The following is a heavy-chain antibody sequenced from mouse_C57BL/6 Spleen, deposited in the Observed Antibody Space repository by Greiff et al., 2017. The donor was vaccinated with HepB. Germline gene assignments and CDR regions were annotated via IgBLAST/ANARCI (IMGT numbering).Heavy chain of an antibody. D-gene: IGHD1-1*01. V-gene: IGHV1-42*01. CDR2: INPSTGGT. CDR1: GYSFTGYY. J-gene: IGHJ1*03. Sequence: EVQLQQSGPELVKPGASVKITCKASGYSFTGYYMNWVKQSPEKSLEWIGEINPSTGGTTYNQKFKAKATLTVDKSSSTAYMQRKSLTSEDSAVYYSAYYYGSSYWYFDVWGTGTTVTVSS. CDR3: AYYYGSSYWYFDV.